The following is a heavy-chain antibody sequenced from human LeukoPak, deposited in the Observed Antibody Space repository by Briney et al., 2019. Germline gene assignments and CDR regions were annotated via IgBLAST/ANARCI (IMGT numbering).Heavy chain of an antibody. V-gene: IGHV1-69*06. CDR1: GGTFSNYA. Sequence: ASVKVSCKASGGTFSNYAISWVRQAPGQGREWMGGIIPIFGTANYAQKFRGRVTITADKSTRTAYMELSSLRSEDTAVYYCARGVGATTHWGQGTLVTVSS. D-gene: IGHD1-26*01. J-gene: IGHJ4*02. CDR2: IIPIFGTA. CDR3: ARGVGATTH.